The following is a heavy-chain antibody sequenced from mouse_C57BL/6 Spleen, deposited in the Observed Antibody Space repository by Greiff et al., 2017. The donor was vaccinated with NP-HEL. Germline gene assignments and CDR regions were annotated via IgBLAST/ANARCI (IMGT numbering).Heavy chain of an antibody. Sequence: VQLKQPGAELVKPGASVKMSCKASGYTFTSYWITWVKQRPGQGLEWIGDIYPGSGSTNYNEKFKSKATLTVDTSSSTAYMQLSSLTSEDSAVYYCATYYDYGYYAMDYWGQGTSVTVSS. CDR1: GYTFTSYW. V-gene: IGHV1-55*01. CDR3: ATYYDYGYYAMDY. CDR2: IYPGSGST. J-gene: IGHJ4*01. D-gene: IGHD2-4*01.